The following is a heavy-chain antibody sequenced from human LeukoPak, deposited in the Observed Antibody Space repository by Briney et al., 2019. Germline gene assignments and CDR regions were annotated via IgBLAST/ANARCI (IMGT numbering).Heavy chain of an antibody. D-gene: IGHD3-10*01. CDR2: INPDSGGT. CDR3: ARDLFFGSGSSPGS. V-gene: IGHV1-2*02. Sequence: GASVKVSCKASGYTFTGYYMHWVRQAPGQGLEWMGWINPDSGGTNYAQKFQGRVTMTRDTSISTAYMELSRLRSDDTAVYYCARDLFFGSGSSPGSWGQGTLVTVSS. CDR1: GYTFTGYY. J-gene: IGHJ4*02.